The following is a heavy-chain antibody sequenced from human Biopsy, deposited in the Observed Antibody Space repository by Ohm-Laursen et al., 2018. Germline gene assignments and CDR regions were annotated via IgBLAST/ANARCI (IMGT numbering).Heavy chain of an antibody. Sequence: SDTLSLTCTVSGGSISGSSWSWIRQAPGKGLEWIGYISYSRDTNYNPSLKSRSTISVDTFNNQFSRMRTPVTAADTAVYYCARHAPPYSGSYWRYFDLWGRGTLVTVSS. D-gene: IGHD1-26*01. CDR2: ISYSRDT. V-gene: IGHV4-59*08. CDR3: ARHAPPYSGSYWRYFDL. J-gene: IGHJ2*01. CDR1: GGSISGSS.